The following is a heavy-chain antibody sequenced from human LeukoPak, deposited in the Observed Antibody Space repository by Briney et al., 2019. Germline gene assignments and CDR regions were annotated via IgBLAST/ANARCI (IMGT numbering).Heavy chain of an antibody. J-gene: IGHJ4*02. CDR1: GFTFSSYS. V-gene: IGHV3-21*01. CDR3: ARPIAAAGIALDY. CDR2: ISSSSSYT. D-gene: IGHD6-13*01. Sequence: PGGSLRLSCAASGFTFSSYSMNWVRQAPGKGLEWVSSISSSSSYTYYADSVKGRFTISRDNAKNSLYLQMNSLRAEDTAVYYCARPIAAAGIALDYWGQGTLVTVSS.